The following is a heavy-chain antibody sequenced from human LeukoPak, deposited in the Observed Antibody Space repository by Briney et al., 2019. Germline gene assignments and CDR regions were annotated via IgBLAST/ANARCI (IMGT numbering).Heavy chain of an antibody. J-gene: IGHJ5*02. CDR1: GYTFTNYV. CDR3: ARNSPRDVAGRQFLPGVLSLLSQCDNCFDP. Sequence: ASVKVSCKASGYTFTNYVISWVRQARGQGRDWMGWINTYNGNTNYAQKFQGRVTMTTDTSTSTAYMELRSLRSDDTAVYYCARNSPRDVAGRQFLPGVLSLLSQCDNCFDPWGQGTLVSVSS. V-gene: IGHV1-18*04. D-gene: IGHD7-27*01. CDR2: INTYNGNT.